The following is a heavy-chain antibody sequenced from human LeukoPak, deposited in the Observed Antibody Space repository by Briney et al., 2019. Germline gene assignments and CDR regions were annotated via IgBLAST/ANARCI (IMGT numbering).Heavy chain of an antibody. J-gene: IGHJ4*02. Sequence: GGSLRLSCAASGFTFSSYAMSGVRGAPGRGLEWVSAISGSGGSSYSVDSVKGRFTISRDNSQNTLYLQMNSLRAEDTAVYYCAKGIVVVPAALDHWRQGPLVTVSS. D-gene: IGHD2-2*01. CDR1: GFTFSSYA. V-gene: IGHV3-23*01. CDR2: ISGSGGSS. CDR3: AKGIVVVPAALDH.